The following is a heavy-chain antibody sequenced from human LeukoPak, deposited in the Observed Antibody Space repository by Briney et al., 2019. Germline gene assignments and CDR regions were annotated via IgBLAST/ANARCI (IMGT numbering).Heavy chain of an antibody. Sequence: SETLSLTCTVSGGSISGYYWSWIRQPPGKGLEWIAYIYYSGSTNYNPSLKSRVTISVDTSKNQFSLKLTSVTAADTAVYYCARVLVVPAAARAFDIWGQGTMVTASS. CDR2: IYYSGST. CDR1: GGSISGYY. V-gene: IGHV4-59*01. D-gene: IGHD2-2*01. J-gene: IGHJ3*02. CDR3: ARVLVVPAAARAFDI.